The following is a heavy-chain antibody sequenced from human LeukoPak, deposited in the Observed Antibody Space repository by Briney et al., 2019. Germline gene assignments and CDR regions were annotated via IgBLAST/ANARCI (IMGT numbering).Heavy chain of an antibody. J-gene: IGHJ4*02. CDR3: ASLTTVTTGETETDY. V-gene: IGHV1-2*02. D-gene: IGHD4-11*01. CDR2: INPNSGGT. CDR1: GYTFTGYY. Sequence: EASVKVSCKASGYTFTGYYMHWVRQAPGQGLEWMGWINPNSGGTKYAQKFQGRVTMTRDTSISTAYMELSRLRSDDTAVYYCASLTTVTTGETETDYWGQGTLVTVSS.